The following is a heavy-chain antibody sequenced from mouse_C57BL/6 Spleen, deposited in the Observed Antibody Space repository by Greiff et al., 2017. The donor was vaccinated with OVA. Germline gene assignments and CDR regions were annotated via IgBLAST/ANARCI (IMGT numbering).Heavy chain of an antibody. D-gene: IGHD4-1*01. CDR3: ARDWEGGFAY. Sequence: EVKLVESGPGMVKPSQSLSLTCTVTGYSITSGYDWHWIRHFPGNELEWMGYISYSGSTNYNPSLKSRISITHDTSKNHFFLKLNSVTTEDTATYYWARDWEGGFAYWGQGTLVTVSA. CDR1: GYSITSGYD. V-gene: IGHV3-1*01. J-gene: IGHJ3*01. CDR2: ISYSGST.